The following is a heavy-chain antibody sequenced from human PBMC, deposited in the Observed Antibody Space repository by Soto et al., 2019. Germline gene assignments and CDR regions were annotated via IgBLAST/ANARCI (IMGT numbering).Heavy chain of an antibody. Sequence: ASVKVSCKASGGTFSTHAIIWVRQAPGHGLEWMGGINAGNGNTKYSQKFQGRVTITRGTSASTAYMELSSLRSEDTAVYYCARDPRYYDFWSGYLDYYYYGMDVWGQGTTVTVSS. CDR2: INAGNGNT. D-gene: IGHD3-3*01. CDR1: GGTFSTHA. J-gene: IGHJ6*02. CDR3: ARDPRYYDFWSGYLDYYYYGMDV. V-gene: IGHV1-3*01.